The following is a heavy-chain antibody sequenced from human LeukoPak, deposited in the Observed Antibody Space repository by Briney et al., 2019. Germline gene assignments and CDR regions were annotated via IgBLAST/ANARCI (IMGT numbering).Heavy chain of an antibody. CDR2: IYYSGST. CDR3: ATKTEWELAHYYYYMDV. V-gene: IGHV4-39*01. Sequence: SETLSLTCTVSGGSISSSSYYWGWIRQPPGKGLEWIGSIYYSGSTYYNPSLKSRVTISVDTSKNQFSLKLSSVTAADTAVYYCATKTEWELAHYYYYMDVWGKGTTVTISS. J-gene: IGHJ6*03. CDR1: GGSISSSSYY. D-gene: IGHD1-26*01.